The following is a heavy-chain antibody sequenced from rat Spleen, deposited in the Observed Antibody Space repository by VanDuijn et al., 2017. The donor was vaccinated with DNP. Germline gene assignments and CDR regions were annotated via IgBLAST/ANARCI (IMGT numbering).Heavy chain of an antibody. D-gene: IGHD5-1*01. J-gene: IGHJ4*01. Sequence: QVQLTESGPGLVQPSETLYLTCTVSGFSLTGYSVYWVRQPSGKGLEWMGRMRYNGDTSYNSALKSRLSISRDTSKNPVFLKMNSLQIADTATYYCARDRLGTMDAWGQGTSVTVSS. CDR1: GFSLTGYS. CDR2: MRYNGDT. CDR3: ARDRLGTMDA. V-gene: IGHV2-8*01.